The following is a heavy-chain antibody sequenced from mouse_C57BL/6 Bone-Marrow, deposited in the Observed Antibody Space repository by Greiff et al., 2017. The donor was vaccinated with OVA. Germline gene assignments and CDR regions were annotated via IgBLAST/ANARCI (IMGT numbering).Heavy chain of an antibody. CDR1: GFTFSSYG. CDR3: ARFPLLLRFAY. D-gene: IGHD1-1*01. Sequence: DVQLVESGGDLVKPGGSLKLSCAASGFTFSSYGMSWVRQTPDKRLEWVATISSGGSYTYYPDSVKGRFTISRDNAKNTLYLQMSSLKSEDTAMYYCARFPLLLRFAYWGQGTLVTVSA. CDR2: ISSGGSYT. V-gene: IGHV5-6*01. J-gene: IGHJ3*01.